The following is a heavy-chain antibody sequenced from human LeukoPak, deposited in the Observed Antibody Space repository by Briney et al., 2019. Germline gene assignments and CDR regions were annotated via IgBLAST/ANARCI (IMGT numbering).Heavy chain of an antibody. CDR2: IYPGDSDT. J-gene: IGHJ4*02. CDR3: ARPPPTQLRFFEGNPDY. V-gene: IGHV5-51*01. CDR1: GYSFTSYW. D-gene: IGHD3-9*01. Sequence: GESLKISCKGSGYSFTSYWIGWVRQMPGKGLERMGIIYPGDSDTRYSPSFQGQVTISADKSISTAYLQWSSLKASDTAMYYCARPPPTQLRFFEGNPDYLGQGTPVTVFS.